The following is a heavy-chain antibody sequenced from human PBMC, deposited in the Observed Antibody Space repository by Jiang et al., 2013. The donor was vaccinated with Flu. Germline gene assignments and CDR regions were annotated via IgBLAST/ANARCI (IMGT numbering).Heavy chain of an antibody. V-gene: IGHV7-4-1*02. Sequence: QSGSELKKPGASVNVSRKASGYIFSNYAMNWVRQAPGQGLEWMGWLNTDTGNPTYAQGFTGRFVFSMDASASTALLQISSLETEDSAIYYCARDEVVEVAGGEHDYAYHGMDVWGQGTTVTVS. D-gene: IGHD6-19*01. CDR3: ARDEVVEVAGGEHDYAYHGMDV. J-gene: IGHJ6*02. CDR2: LNTDTGNP. CDR1: GYIFSNYA.